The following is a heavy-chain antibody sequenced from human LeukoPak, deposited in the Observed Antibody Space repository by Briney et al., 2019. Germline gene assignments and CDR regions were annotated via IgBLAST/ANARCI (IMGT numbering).Heavy chain of an antibody. CDR2: ISSSSSYT. J-gene: IGHJ4*02. V-gene: IGHV3-11*05. Sequence: GGSLRLSCAASGFTFSSYAMSWVRQAPGKGLEWISYISSSSSYTNYADSVKGRFTISRDNAKNSIYLQMNSLRAEDTAVYYCARDRRVSGFDYWGQGTLVTVSS. CDR1: GFTFSSYA. CDR3: ARDRRVSGFDY.